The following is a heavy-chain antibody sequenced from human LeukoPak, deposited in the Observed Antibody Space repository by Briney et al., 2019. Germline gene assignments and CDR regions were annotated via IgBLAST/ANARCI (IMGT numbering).Heavy chain of an antibody. V-gene: IGHV3-33*01. CDR3: AREHQYYSGSGNGANTGQVDY. J-gene: IGHJ4*02. D-gene: IGHD2-15*01. CDR1: GFTFSSYD. CDR2: IWCDGSSK. Sequence: GRSLRLSCAASGFTFSSYDMHWVRQAPAKGLEWVAVIWCDGSSKYYADSVKGRFTISRDNSKNTLYLQMDSLRAEDTAVYYCAREHQYYSGSGNGANTGQVDYWGQGTLVTVSS.